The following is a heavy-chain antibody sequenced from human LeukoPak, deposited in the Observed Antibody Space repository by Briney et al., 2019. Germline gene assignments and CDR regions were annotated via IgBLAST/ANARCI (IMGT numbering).Heavy chain of an antibody. D-gene: IGHD3-10*01. CDR1: GGSFSGYY. Sequence: SETLSLTCAVYGGSFSGYYWSWIRQPPGKGLEWIGEINHSGSTNYNPSLKSRVTISVDTSKNQFSLKLSSVTAADTAVYYCAKAGSLLLWFGEREHDYNWFDPWGQGTLVTVSS. CDR2: INHSGST. V-gene: IGHV4-34*01. CDR3: AKAGSLLLWFGEREHDYNWFDP. J-gene: IGHJ5*02.